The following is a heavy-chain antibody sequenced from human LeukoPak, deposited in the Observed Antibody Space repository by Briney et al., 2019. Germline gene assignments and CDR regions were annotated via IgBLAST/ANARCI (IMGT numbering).Heavy chain of an antibody. V-gene: IGHV3-9*01. Sequence: GGSLRLSCAASGFTFDDYAMHWVRQAPGKGLEWVSGISWNSGSIGYADSVKGRFTISRDNAKNSLYLQMNSLRAEDTALYYCAIALDGYNAIYWGQGTLVTVSS. D-gene: IGHD5-24*01. CDR2: ISWNSGSI. J-gene: IGHJ4*02. CDR1: GFTFDDYA. CDR3: AIALDGYNAIY.